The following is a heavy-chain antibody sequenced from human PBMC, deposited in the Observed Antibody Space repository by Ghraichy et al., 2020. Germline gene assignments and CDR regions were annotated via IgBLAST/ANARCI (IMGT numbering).Heavy chain of an antibody. CDR3: AKAYSNPRLDYYYAMDV. J-gene: IGHJ6*02. D-gene: IGHD4-11*01. CDR2: ISYDGSNK. V-gene: IGHV3-30*18. Sequence: GESLNISCAASGFTFSSYGMHWVRQAPGKGLEWVAVISYDGSNKYYADSVKGRFTISRDNSKNTLYLQMNSLRAEDTAVYYRAKAYSNPRLDYYYAMDVWGPGTTVNVSS. CDR1: GFTFSSYG.